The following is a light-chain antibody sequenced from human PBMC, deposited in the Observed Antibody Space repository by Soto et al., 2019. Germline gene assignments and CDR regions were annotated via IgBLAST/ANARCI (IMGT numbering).Light chain of an antibody. V-gene: IGLV2-8*01. Sequence: QSVLTQPPSASGSPGQSVTISCTGTSSDVGNYNYVSWYQQYPGKAPKLMIYEVSKRPSGIPDRFSGSKSGNTASLTVSGLQTEDEADYYCTSYAAGKNVVFGGGTKVTVL. CDR1: SSDVGNYNY. J-gene: IGLJ3*02. CDR3: TSYAAGKNVV. CDR2: EVS.